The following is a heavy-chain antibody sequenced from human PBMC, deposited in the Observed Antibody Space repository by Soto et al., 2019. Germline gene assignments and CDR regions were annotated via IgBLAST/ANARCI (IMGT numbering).Heavy chain of an antibody. Sequence: GGSLRLSCAASGFTISSYGMNWVRQAPGKGLEWVSSISSSSSYIYYADSVKGRFTISRDNAKNSLYLQMNSLRAEDTAVYYCARPPPGYCSGGSCFDDAFDIWGQGTMVTVSS. CDR2: ISSSSSYI. D-gene: IGHD2-15*01. V-gene: IGHV3-21*01. CDR1: GFTISSYG. J-gene: IGHJ3*02. CDR3: ARPPPGYCSGGSCFDDAFDI.